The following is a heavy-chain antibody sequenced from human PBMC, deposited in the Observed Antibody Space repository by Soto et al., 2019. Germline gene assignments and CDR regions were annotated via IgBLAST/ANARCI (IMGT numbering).Heavy chain of an antibody. CDR2: IKSRGGGGTT. J-gene: IGHJ4*02. Sequence: EVQVVETGGGLVKSGGSLRLSCTVSGLTFSNAWLSWVRQALGKGLEWVGRIKSRGGGGTTDYAAPVNGRFTISRDDSNNTMYLELTSLKIEDTAVYYCTLGEECRIASCYSEWGQGTLVIVSS. CDR1: GLTFSNAW. V-gene: IGHV3-15*05. CDR3: TLGEECRIASCYSE. D-gene: IGHD2-15*01.